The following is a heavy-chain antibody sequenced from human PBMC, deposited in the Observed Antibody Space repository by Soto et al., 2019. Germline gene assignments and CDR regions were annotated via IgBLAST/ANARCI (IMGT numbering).Heavy chain of an antibody. D-gene: IGHD3-10*01. J-gene: IGHJ4*02. V-gene: IGHV3-33*01. CDR2: IWYDGSNK. CDR3: ARDVNGSILFGFFDY. CDR1: GFTFRSYG. Sequence: GGSLRLSCAASGFTFRSYGMHWVRQAPGKGLEWVAVIWYDGSNKYYADSVKGRFTISRDNSKNTLYLQMNSLRAEDTAVYYCARDVNGSILFGFFDYWGQGTLVTVSS.